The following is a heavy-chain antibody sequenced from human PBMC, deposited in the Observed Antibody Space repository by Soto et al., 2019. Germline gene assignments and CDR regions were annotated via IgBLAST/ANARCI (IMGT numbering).Heavy chain of an antibody. CDR1: GDTFTTSY. CDR2: INPSGTSA. CDR3: AREGSSGWYGVDY. J-gene: IGHJ4*02. V-gene: IGHV1-46*04. D-gene: IGHD6-19*01. Sequence: ASVKVSCKASGDTFTTSYMHWVRQAPGQGLEWMGVINPSGTSAAYAQKLQGRVTMTRDTSASTVYMELSSLRSEDTAVYYCAREGSSGWYGVDYWGQGTLVTVSS.